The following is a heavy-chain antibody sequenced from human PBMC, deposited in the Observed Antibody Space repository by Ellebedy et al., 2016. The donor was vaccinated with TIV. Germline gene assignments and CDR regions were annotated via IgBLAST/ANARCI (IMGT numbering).Heavy chain of an antibody. CDR2: LTADGRST. CDR3: RQGHYADY. CDR1: GFSLSNSF. V-gene: IGHV3-23*01. Sequence: GESLKISCAASGFSLSNSFMSWIRQAPGKGLEWVSTLTADGRSTYFADSVKGWFTISRDNSKNTMYLQMNSLRADDTAVYYCRQGHYADYWGQGTLVTVSS. J-gene: IGHJ4*02.